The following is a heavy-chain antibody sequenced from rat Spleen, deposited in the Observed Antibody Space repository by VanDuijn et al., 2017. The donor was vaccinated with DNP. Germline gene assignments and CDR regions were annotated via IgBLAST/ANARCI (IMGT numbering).Heavy chain of an antibody. D-gene: IGHD1-2*01. CDR3: ARSPETSYIYFPWAY. Sequence: QVQLKESGPGLVQPSQTLSLTCTVSGFSLTSHGVSWVRQPPGKGLEWMGLIGNTGGTRYNSVLKSRLSISRDTSKRQVFLKMNSLQTEDTATYYCARSPETSYIYFPWAYWGQGTLVTVSS. CDR2: IGNTGGT. CDR1: GFSLTSHG. J-gene: IGHJ3*01. V-gene: IGHV2-41*01.